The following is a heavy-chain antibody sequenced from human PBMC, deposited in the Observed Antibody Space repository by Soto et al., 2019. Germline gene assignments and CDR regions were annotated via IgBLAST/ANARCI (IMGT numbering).Heavy chain of an antibody. J-gene: IGHJ6*02. CDR3: ARDGGSYPRYYGMDV. D-gene: IGHD1-26*01. V-gene: IGHV3-33*01. Sequence: QVQLVESGGGVVQPGRSLRLSCAASGFTFSSYGMHWVRQAPGKGLEWVAVIWYDGSNKYYADSVKGRFTISRDNSKNTLYLQMNSLRAEDTAVYYCARDGGSYPRYYGMDVWGQGTTVTVSS. CDR2: IWYDGSNK. CDR1: GFTFSSYG.